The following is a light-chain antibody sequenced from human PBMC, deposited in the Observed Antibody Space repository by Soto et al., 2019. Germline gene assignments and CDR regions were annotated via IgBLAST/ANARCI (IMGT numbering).Light chain of an antibody. CDR1: ESISLC. V-gene: IGKV1-5*01. J-gene: IGKJ1*01. CDR3: QQYSFYPWT. Sequence: DIQMTQSPSTLSASVGDRFTITCRASESISLCMAWYQQKPGKAPKFLIFDASNVESGVPSRFSGSGSGTEFTLTISSLQPDDFATYYCQQYSFYPWTFGQGTPVEI. CDR2: DAS.